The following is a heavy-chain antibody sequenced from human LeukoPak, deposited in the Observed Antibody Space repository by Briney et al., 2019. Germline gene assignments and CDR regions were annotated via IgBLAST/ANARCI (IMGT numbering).Heavy chain of an antibody. J-gene: IGHJ6*02. CDR2: INHSGST. CDR1: GGSFSGYY. V-gene: IGHV4-34*01. D-gene: IGHD5-18*01. CDR3: EGMVTSSHYYYGMDV. Sequence: SETLSLTCAVYGGSFSGYYWSWIRQPPGKGLEWIGEINHSGSTNYNPSLKSRVTISVDTSKNQFSLKLSSVTAADTAVYYCEGMVTSSHYYYGMDVWGQGTTVTVSS.